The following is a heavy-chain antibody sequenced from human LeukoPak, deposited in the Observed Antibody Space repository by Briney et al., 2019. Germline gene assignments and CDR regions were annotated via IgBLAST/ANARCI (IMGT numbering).Heavy chain of an antibody. CDR2: THTNGRT. CDR3: ARHYLRGDSSFDI. D-gene: IGHD2-21*02. CDR1: GGSISTHY. V-gene: IGHV4-59*08. Sequence: PSETLSLTCTVSGGSISTHYWSWLRQPPGKGLEWISYTHTNGRTKYNPSLKTRVTITLDTSKEQFSLKLTSVTAADTAVYFCARHYLRGDSSFDIWGQGTMVTVSS. J-gene: IGHJ3*02.